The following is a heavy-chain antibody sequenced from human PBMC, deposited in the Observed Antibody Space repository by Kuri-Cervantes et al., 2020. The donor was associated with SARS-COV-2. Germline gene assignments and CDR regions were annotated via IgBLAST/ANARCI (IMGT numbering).Heavy chain of an antibody. J-gene: IGHJ3*02. CDR3: ASCLDGYNYAFDI. V-gene: IGHV3-43*02. Sequence: GESLKTSCAASGFSFDDYAMHWDRQAPGKGLEWVSLISGDGGSTYYADSVKGRFTISRDNSKNSLYLQMNSLRTEDTALYYCASCLDGYNYAFDIWGQGTLVTVSS. CDR1: GFSFDDYA. CDR2: ISGDGGST. D-gene: IGHD5-24*01.